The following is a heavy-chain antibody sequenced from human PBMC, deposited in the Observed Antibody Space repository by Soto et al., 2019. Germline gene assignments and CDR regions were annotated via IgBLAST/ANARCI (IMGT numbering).Heavy chain of an antibody. CDR3: ARDLGGEYCGGHCYWENAFDI. Sequence: PSETLSLTCTVSGGSISSYYWSWIRQPPGKGLEWIGYIYYSGSTNYNPSLKSRVTISVDTSKNQFSLKLSSVTAADTAVYYCARDLGGEYCGGHCYWENAFDICGQRTMVTVSS. V-gene: IGHV4-59*01. CDR2: IYYSGST. D-gene: IGHD2-21*02. J-gene: IGHJ3*02. CDR1: GGSISSYY.